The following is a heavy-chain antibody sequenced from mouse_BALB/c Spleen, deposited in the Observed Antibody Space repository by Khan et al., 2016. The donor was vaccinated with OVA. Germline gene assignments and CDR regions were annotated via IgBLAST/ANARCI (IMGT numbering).Heavy chain of an antibody. CDR2: INTGGDYI. Sequence: EVELVESGGDLVKPGGSLKLSCAASGFTFSTYAMSWVRQTPDKRLEWVATINTGGDYIFYPDSVKGRFTISRDNAKNTLYLQMRSLRSEDTAMYYCARHNYGPFAYWGQGTLVTVSA. D-gene: IGHD1-1*01. CDR1: GFTFSTYA. V-gene: IGHV5-6*01. J-gene: IGHJ3*01. CDR3: ARHNYGPFAY.